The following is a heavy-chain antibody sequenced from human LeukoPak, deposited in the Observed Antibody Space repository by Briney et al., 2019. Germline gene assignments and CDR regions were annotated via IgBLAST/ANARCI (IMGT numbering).Heavy chain of an antibody. D-gene: IGHD3-22*01. Sequence: ASVKVSCKASGYTFTSYDINWVRQATGQGLEWMGWMNPNSGNTGYAQKFQGRVTMTRNTSISTAYMELSSLRSEDTAVYYCARERPPPDYYDSSGYHFDYWGQGTLVTVSS. CDR3: ARERPPPDYYDSSGYHFDY. V-gene: IGHV1-8*01. CDR2: MNPNSGNT. J-gene: IGHJ4*02. CDR1: GYTFTSYD.